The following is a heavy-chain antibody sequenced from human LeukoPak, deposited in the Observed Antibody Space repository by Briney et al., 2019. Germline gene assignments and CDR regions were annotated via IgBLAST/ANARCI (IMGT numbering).Heavy chain of an antibody. Sequence: GGSLRLSCAASGFTSSSYWMSWVRQAPGKGLEWVANIKQDGSEKYYVDSVKGRFTISRDNAKNSLYLQMNSLRAEDTAVYYCAREDSSSTFDYWGQGTLVTVSS. D-gene: IGHD6-6*01. CDR2: IKQDGSEK. J-gene: IGHJ4*02. V-gene: IGHV3-7*01. CDR1: GFTSSSYW. CDR3: AREDSSSTFDY.